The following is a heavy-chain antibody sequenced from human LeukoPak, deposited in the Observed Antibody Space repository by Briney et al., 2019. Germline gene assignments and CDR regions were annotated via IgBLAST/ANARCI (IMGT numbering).Heavy chain of an antibody. J-gene: IGHJ4*02. V-gene: IGHV4-39*07. CDR1: GGSISSSSYY. Sequence: SETLSLTCTVSGGSISSSSYYWGWIRQPPGKGLEWIGSIYYSGSTYYNPSLKSRVTISVDTSKNQFSLKLSSVTAADTAVYYCARSSWPPLFDYWGQGTLVTVSS. D-gene: IGHD6-13*01. CDR2: IYYSGST. CDR3: ARSSWPPLFDY.